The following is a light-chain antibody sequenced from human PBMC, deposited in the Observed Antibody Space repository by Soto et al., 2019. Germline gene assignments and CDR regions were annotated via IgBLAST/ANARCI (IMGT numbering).Light chain of an antibody. J-gene: IGLJ2*01. V-gene: IGLV1-40*01. CDR1: SSKIGAGYD. CDR3: QSYDSSLSGRVV. CDR2: GNS. Sequence: QSVLPQPPSVSGAPGQRVTISCTGSSSKIGAGYDVHWYQHLPGTASKLLIYGNSNRPSGVPDRFSGSRSGTSASLVITGLQAEDEADYYCQSYDSSLSGRVVFGGGTKLTVL.